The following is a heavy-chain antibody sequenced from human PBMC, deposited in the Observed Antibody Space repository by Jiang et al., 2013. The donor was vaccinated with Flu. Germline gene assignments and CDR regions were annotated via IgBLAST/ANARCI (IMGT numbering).Heavy chain of an antibody. CDR3: ARTYYYDSSGYSGVEYYGMDV. Sequence: SGAEVKKPGSSVKVSCKASGGTFSSYAISWVRQAPGQGLEWMGRIIPILGIANYAQKFQGRVTITADKSTSTAYMELSSLRSEDTAVYYCARTYYYDSSGYSGVEYYGMDVWGKGTTVTVSS. D-gene: IGHD3-22*01. V-gene: IGHV1-69*04. CDR2: IIPILGIA. J-gene: IGHJ6*04. CDR1: GGTFSSYA.